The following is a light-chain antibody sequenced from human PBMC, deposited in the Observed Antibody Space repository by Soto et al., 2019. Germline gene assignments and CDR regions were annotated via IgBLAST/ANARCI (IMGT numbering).Light chain of an antibody. CDR1: SSDVGGYDH. Sequence: QSALTQPASVSGSPGQSITISCTGTSSDVGGYDHVCWYQQHPGKAPKLMIYDVSNRPSGVSNRFSGSKSGKTASLTISGLQADDEADYYCSSYTTGGTSSFGGGIKLTVL. CDR2: DVS. V-gene: IGLV2-14*01. CDR3: SSYTTGGTSS. J-gene: IGLJ3*02.